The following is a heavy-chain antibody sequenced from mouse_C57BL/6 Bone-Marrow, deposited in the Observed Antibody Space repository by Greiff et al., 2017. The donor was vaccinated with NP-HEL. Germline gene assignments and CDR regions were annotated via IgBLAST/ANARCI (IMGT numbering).Heavy chain of an antibody. CDR2: IYPRSGNT. J-gene: IGHJ3*01. V-gene: IGHV1-81*01. Sequence: QVQLQQSGAELARPGASVKLSCKASGHTFTSYGISWVKQRTGQGLEWIGEIYPRSGNTYYNEKFKGKATLTADKSSSTAYMELRSLTSEDSSVYFCAREGGCGLAYWGQGTLVTVSA. D-gene: IGHD1-1*02. CDR1: GHTFTSYG. CDR3: AREGGCGLAY.